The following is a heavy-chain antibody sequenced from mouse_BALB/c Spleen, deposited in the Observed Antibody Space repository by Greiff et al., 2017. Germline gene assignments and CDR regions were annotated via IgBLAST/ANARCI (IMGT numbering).Heavy chain of an antibody. Sequence: VQLKESGAELVKPGASVKLSCTASGFNIKDTYMHWVKQRPEQGLEWIGRIDPANGNTKYDPKFQGKATITADTSSNTAYLQLSSLTSEDTAVYYCARSLRSYYYAMDYWGQGTSVTVSS. CDR3: ARSLRSYYYAMDY. CDR2: IDPANGNT. V-gene: IGHV14-3*02. J-gene: IGHJ4*01. CDR1: GFNIKDTY. D-gene: IGHD1-1*01.